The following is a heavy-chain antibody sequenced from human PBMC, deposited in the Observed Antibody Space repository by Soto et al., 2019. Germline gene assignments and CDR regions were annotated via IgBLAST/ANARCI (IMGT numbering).Heavy chain of an antibody. CDR3: ARLIRDYFDFSGFQYYFDY. Sequence: GGSLRLSCAASGFTFSSYWMSWVRQAPGKGLEWVANIKQDGSEKYYVDSVKGRFTISRDNAKNSLYLQMNSLGAEDTAVYYCARLIRDYFDFSGFQYYFDYWGQGT. CDR1: GFTFSSYW. V-gene: IGHV3-7*01. J-gene: IGHJ4*02. CDR2: IKQDGSEK. D-gene: IGHD3-22*01.